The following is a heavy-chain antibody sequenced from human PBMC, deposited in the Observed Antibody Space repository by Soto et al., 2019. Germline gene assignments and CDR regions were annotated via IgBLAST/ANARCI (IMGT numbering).Heavy chain of an antibody. CDR2: IHRAGVT. D-gene: IGHD1-26*01. Sequence: QVHLQESGPRLVKPSETLSLTCTISGGSTSSSDWWTWVRQPPGEGLEWIGEIHRAGVTNYNSSLESRLTISLDHSRNQFSLSLTSATAADAAVYFCAGRPEIHPRWGQGILVTVSS. CDR3: AGRPEIHPR. V-gene: IGHV4-4*02. CDR1: GGSTSSSDW. J-gene: IGHJ4*02.